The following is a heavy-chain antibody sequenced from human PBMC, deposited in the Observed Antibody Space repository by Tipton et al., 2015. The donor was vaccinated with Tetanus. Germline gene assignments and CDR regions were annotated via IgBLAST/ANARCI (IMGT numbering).Heavy chain of an antibody. CDR2: IYESGDT. V-gene: IGHV4-34*01. CDR1: NGSLFGYY. CDR3: ARHQSGYFTPFDY. D-gene: IGHD3-3*01. J-gene: IGHJ4*02. Sequence: TLSLTCAVYNGSLFGYYWSWIRQPPGKGLEWIGSIYESGDTYYIPSLKSRVTISVDTSTNQFSLTLNSMAAADTGVYYCARHQSGYFTPFDYWGQGKLVTVSS.